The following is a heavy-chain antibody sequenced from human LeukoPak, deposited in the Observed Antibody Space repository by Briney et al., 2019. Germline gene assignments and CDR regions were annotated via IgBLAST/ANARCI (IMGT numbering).Heavy chain of an antibody. J-gene: IGHJ4*02. CDR1: GFTFSSYG. CDR3: AKDLGPHCSGGSCCVDY. D-gene: IGHD2-15*01. CDR2: ISYDGSNK. V-gene: IGHV3-30*18. Sequence: GGSLRLSCAASGFTFSSYGMHWVRQAPGEGLEWVAVISYDGSNKYYADSVKGRFTISRDNSKNTLYLQMNSLRAEDTAVYYCAKDLGPHCSGGSCCVDYWGQGTLVTVSS.